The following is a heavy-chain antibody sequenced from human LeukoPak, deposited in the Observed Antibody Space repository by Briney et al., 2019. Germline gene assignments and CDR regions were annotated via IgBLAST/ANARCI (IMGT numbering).Heavy chain of an antibody. J-gene: IGHJ3*02. V-gene: IGHV3-30*07. CDR1: GCTFSNYA. CDR3: ASLGSITMVRGVIGPADDAFDI. Sequence: GGSLRLSCAASGCTFSNYAIHWVRQAPGKGLEWVAVISYDGTNKYYADSVKGRFTISRDNSKNTLYLQMNSLRAEDTAVYYCASLGSITMVRGVIGPADDAFDIWGQGTMVTVSS. CDR2: ISYDGTNK. D-gene: IGHD3-10*01.